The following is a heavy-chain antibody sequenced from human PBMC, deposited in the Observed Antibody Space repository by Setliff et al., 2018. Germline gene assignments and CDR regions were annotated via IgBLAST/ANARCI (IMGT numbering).Heavy chain of an antibody. CDR1: GASLSSGTYY. CDR3: ARTGTYRYFDY. V-gene: IGHV4-39*01. Sequence: AETLSLTCTVSGASLSSGTYYWGWIRQPPGKGLEWIGRIYYRGDTYYNASLKGRLTISVDTAQNQFSLRLTSVTAADTAVYYCARTGTYRYFDYWGQGALVTVSS. D-gene: IGHD1-1*01. J-gene: IGHJ4*02. CDR2: IYYRGDT.